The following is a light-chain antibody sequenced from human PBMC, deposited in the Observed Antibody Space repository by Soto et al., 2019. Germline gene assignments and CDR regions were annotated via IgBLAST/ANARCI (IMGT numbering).Light chain of an antibody. CDR3: SSYTTTGTQV. V-gene: IGLV2-14*03. CDR1: TSDVGGFDY. CDR2: DVS. Sequence: QSALTQPASVSGSPGQSITLSCTGTTSDVGGFDYVSWYQQHPGKAPKLMIFDVSNRPSGVSDLFSGSKSGNTASLTISGLQAEDEADYYCSSYTTTGTQVFGTGTKVTVL. J-gene: IGLJ1*01.